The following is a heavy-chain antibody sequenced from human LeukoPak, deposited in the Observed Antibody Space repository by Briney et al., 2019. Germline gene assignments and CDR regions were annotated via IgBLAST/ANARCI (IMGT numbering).Heavy chain of an antibody. V-gene: IGHV3-30*04. CDR3: ARGLLGAYGAFDY. D-gene: IGHD1-26*01. CDR2: VSNDGSDK. Sequence: GRSLRLSCAASGFTFSTYAMHWVRQAPGKGLEWVAVVSNDGSDKYYADSVKGRFTISRDNSKNTLNVQMNSLRTEDTAVYYCARGLLGAYGAFDYWGQGTLVTVSS. J-gene: IGHJ4*02. CDR1: GFTFSTYA.